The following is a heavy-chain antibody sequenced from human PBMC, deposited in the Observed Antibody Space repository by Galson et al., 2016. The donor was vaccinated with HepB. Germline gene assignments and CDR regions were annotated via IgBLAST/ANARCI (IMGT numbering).Heavy chain of an antibody. Sequence: SLRLSCAASGFTFSSYAMNWVRQAPGKGLEWVSTISGSSSSIYYADSMKGRFTVSKDNSKNPLFLQMHSLRAEDTAVYYCPKSAGRAVTTLDYYYGMDVWGQGTTVTVSS. J-gene: IGHJ6*02. CDR3: PKSAGRAVTTLDYYYGMDV. D-gene: IGHD4-17*01. CDR1: GFTFSSYA. V-gene: IGHV3-23*01. CDR2: ISGSSSSI.